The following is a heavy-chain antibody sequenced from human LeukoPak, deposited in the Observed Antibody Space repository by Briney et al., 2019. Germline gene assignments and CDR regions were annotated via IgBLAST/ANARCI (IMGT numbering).Heavy chain of an antibody. CDR2: ISGSGGST. D-gene: IGHD6-19*01. V-gene: IGHV3-23*01. J-gene: IGHJ4*02. CDR3: AKGKEPVAGSLSHFDY. Sequence: GGSLRLSCAASGFTFSSYAMSWVRQAPGKGLEWVSAISGSGGSTYYADSVKGRFTISRDKSKNTLYLQMNSLRAEDTAVYYCAKGKEPVAGSLSHFDYWGQGTLVTVSS. CDR1: GFTFSSYA.